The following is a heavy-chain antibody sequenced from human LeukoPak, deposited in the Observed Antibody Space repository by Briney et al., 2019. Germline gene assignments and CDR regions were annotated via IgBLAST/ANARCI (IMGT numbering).Heavy chain of an antibody. Sequence: GGSLRLSCAGSGSTFSSYGMHWVRQAPGKGLEWVAVISYDGSNKYYADSVKGRFTISRDNSKNTLYLQMNSLRAEDTAVYYCAKDMGIAANYFDYWGQGTLVTVSS. J-gene: IGHJ4*02. V-gene: IGHV3-30*18. CDR1: GSTFSSYG. CDR2: ISYDGSNK. CDR3: AKDMGIAANYFDY. D-gene: IGHD6-13*01.